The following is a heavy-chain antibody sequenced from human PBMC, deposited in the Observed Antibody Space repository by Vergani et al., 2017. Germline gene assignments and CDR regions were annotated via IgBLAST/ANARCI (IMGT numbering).Heavy chain of an antibody. CDR1: GFTFSNAW. CDR2: IKSKTDGGTT. J-gene: IGHJ4*02. CDR3: TTDIFTMVRGALIFDY. D-gene: IGHD3-10*01. V-gene: IGHV3-15*01. Sequence: EVQLVESGGGLVKPGGSLRLSCAASGFTFSNAWMSWVRQAPGKGLEWVGRIKSKTDGGTTDYAAPVKGRFTISRDDSKNTLYLQMNSLKTEDTAVYYWTTDIFTMVRGALIFDYWGRGTLVVVSS.